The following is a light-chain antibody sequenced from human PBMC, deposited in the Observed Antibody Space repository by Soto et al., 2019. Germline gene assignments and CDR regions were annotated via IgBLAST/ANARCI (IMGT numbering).Light chain of an antibody. Sequence: DIQMTQSPSTLSGSVGDRVTITCRASQSILTWLAWYQQKPGKAPKLLIYGASNLESGAPSRFSGSGSGTEFTLTISRLQPDDYTTYYCQQYNTPWTFGQGTKVDIK. J-gene: IGKJ1*01. V-gene: IGKV1-5*01. CDR3: QQYNTPWT. CDR2: GAS. CDR1: QSILTW.